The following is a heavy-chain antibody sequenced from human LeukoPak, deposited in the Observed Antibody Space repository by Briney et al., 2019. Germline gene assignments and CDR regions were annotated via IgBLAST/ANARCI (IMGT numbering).Heavy chain of an antibody. V-gene: IGHV3-21*01. D-gene: IGHD2-8*02. Sequence: GGSLRLSCVASGFSFSRNIMNWVRQAPGKGLEWVSSISSSSYISYADSVKGRFTISRDNAENSLFLQMNSLRAEDTAVYYCARDRHTGPLGLAFDIGGHGTMVTVSS. CDR3: ARDRHTGPLGLAFDI. CDR2: ISSSSYI. J-gene: IGHJ3*02. CDR1: GFSFSRNI.